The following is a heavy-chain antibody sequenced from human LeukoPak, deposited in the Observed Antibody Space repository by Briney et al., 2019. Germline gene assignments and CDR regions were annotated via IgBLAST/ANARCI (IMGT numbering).Heavy chain of an antibody. V-gene: IGHV3-7*01. CDR3: AKEDGYNWNSGAFDI. CDR1: GFTFGNYY. J-gene: IGHJ3*02. Sequence: GGSLRLSCAVSGFTFGNYYMSWVRQAPGRRLEWVANIKRDGSDKYYVDSVKGRFTISRDNAKNSLYLQMNSLRAEDTAVYYCAKEDGYNWNSGAFDIWGQGTMVTVSS. D-gene: IGHD1-7*01. CDR2: IKRDGSDK.